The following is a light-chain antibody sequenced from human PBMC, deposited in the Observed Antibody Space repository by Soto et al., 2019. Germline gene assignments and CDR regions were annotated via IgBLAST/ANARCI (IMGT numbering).Light chain of an antibody. V-gene: IGKV3-15*01. J-gene: IGKJ5*01. Sequence: EIVMTQSPATLSVSPGETATLSCRASQSVSSYLAWYQQKPCQAPRLLIYGASTRATGIPARFSGSGSGTEFTLTLSGLQSEDFAVYSCQQYNDWPRFTFGQGTRLEIK. CDR1: QSVSSY. CDR3: QQYNDWPRFT. CDR2: GAS.